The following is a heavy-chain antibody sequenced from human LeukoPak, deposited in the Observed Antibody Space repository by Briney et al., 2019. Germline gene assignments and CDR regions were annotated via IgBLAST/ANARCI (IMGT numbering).Heavy chain of an antibody. CDR3: ARENGGAALDY. Sequence: GGSLRLSCAASGFTFDDYAMHWVRQPPGKGLEWVSGISWNSVNMDYADSVKGRFTISRDNSNNTLFLQMNSLRAEDTAVYYCARENGGAALDYWGQGTLVTVSS. CDR2: ISWNSVNM. J-gene: IGHJ4*02. V-gene: IGHV3-9*01. D-gene: IGHD3-16*01. CDR1: GFTFDDYA.